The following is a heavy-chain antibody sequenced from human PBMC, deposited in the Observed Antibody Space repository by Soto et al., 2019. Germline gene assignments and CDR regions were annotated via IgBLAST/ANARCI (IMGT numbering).Heavy chain of an antibody. D-gene: IGHD4-17*01. CDR3: ARHSDYGAYYYYYGMAV. CDR2: IDPSDSYT. Sequence: GESLKISCKGSGYSFTSYWISSVRQMPGKGLEWMGGIDPSDSYTNYSRSFQGHVSISADKSIGTASLQWGSMNGSDSAVNNFARHSDYGAYYYYYGMAVWGQGTTVTVSS. J-gene: IGHJ6*02. V-gene: IGHV5-10-1*01. CDR1: GYSFTSYW.